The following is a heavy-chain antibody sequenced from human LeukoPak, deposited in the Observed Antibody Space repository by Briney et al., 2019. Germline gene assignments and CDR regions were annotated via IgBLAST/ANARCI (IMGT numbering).Heavy chain of an antibody. CDR2: INHSGST. J-gene: IGHJ4*02. Sequence: SETLSLTCAVYGGSFSGYYWSWIRQPPGKGLEWIGVINHSGSTNYNPSLKSRVTISVDTSKNQFSLKLSSVTAADTAVYYCARGRGGTRYDFWSGYGYFDYWGQGTLVTVSS. D-gene: IGHD3-3*01. V-gene: IGHV4-34*01. CDR1: GGSFSGYY. CDR3: ARGRGGTRYDFWSGYGYFDY.